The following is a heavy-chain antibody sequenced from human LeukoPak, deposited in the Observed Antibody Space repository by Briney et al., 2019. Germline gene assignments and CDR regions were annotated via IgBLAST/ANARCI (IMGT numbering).Heavy chain of an antibody. CDR1: GYTFTGYY. CDR2: INPNSGGT. CDR3: ARDLSWRSGYGY. D-gene: IGHD3-22*01. J-gene: IGHJ4*02. Sequence: ASVKVSCKASGYTFTGYYMHWVRQAPGQGLEWMGWINPNSGGTNYAQKFQGRVTMTRDTSIGTAYMELSRLRSDDTAVYYCARDLSWRSGYGYWGQGTLVTVSS. V-gene: IGHV1-2*02.